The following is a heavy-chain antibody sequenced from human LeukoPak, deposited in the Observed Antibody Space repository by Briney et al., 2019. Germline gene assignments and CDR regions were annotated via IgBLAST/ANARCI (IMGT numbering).Heavy chain of an antibody. CDR3: KKKTQYDILTGYQTDDAFDI. CDR1: GGTFSSYA. Sequence: ASVKVSCTASGGTFSSYAISWVRQAPGQGLEWMGGSIPIFGRANYAQKFQGRVTITADESTSTAYMELSSLRSEDTAVFFFKKKTQYDILTGYQTDDAFDIWGQGTMVTVSS. CDR2: SIPIFGRA. D-gene: IGHD3-9*01. J-gene: IGHJ3*02. V-gene: IGHV1-69*13.